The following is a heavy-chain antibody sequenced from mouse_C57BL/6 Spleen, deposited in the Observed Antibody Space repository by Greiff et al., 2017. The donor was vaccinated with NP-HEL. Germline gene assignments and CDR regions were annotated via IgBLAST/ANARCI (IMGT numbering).Heavy chain of an antibody. CDR2: IRSKSSNYAT. CDR1: GFTFNTYA. CDR3: VRDGTTVGRYYYAMDY. V-gene: IGHV10-3*01. D-gene: IGHD1-1*01. Sequence: EVQVVESGGGLVQPKGSLKLSCAASGFTFNTYAMHWVRQAPGKGLEWVARIRSKSSNYATYYADSVKDRFTISRDDSQSMLYLQMNNLKTEDTAMYYCVRDGTTVGRYYYAMDYWGQGTSVTVSS. J-gene: IGHJ4*01.